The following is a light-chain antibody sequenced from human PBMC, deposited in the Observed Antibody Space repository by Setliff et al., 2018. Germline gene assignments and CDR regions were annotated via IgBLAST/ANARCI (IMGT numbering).Light chain of an antibody. CDR2: DVS. V-gene: IGLV2-11*01. Sequence: QSALTQPRSVPGSPGQSVTISCTGTSSDVGGYNYVSWYQQHPGKAPKLMIYDVSKRPSGVPDRFSGSKSGNTASLTTSGLQAEDEADYYCCSYAGSYTYVFGTGTKVTVL. J-gene: IGLJ1*01. CDR1: SSDVGGYNY. CDR3: CSYAGSYTYV.